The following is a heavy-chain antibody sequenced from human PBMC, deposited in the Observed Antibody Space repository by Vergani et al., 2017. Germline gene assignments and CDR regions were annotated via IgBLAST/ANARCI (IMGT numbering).Heavy chain of an antibody. V-gene: IGHV4-59*01. D-gene: IGHD3-10*01. CDR3: ARLPYYYGSGSYYNVMGNWFDP. CDR2: IYYSGST. Sequence: QVQLQESGPGLVKPSETLSLTCTVSGGSISSYYWSWIRQPPGKGLEWIGYIYYSGSTNYNPSLKSRVTISVDTSKNQFSLKLSSVTAADTAVYYCARLPYYYGSGSYYNVMGNWFDPWGQGTLVTVSS. CDR1: GGSISSYY. J-gene: IGHJ5*02.